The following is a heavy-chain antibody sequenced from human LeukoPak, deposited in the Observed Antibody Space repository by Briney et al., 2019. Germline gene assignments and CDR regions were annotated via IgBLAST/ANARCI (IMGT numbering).Heavy chain of an antibody. CDR1: GFTFSSYA. D-gene: IGHD2-2*02. V-gene: IGHV3-30-3*02. J-gene: IGHJ4*02. CDR2: ISYDGSNK. CDR3: AKPPGHCSSTSCYTPFDY. Sequence: GGSLRLSCAASGFTFSSYAMHWVRQAPGKGLEWVAVISYDGSNKYYADSVKGRFTISRDNSKNTLYLQMNSLRAEGTAVYYCAKPPGHCSSTSCYTPFDYWGQGTLVTVSS.